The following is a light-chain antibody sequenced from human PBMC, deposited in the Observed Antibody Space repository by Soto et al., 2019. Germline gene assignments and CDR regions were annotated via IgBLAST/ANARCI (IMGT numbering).Light chain of an antibody. J-gene: IGLJ1*01. Sequence: LTQPASVSGSPGQSITISCTGTSSDVGGYNYVSWYQQHPGKAPKLMIYEVSNRPSGVSYRFSGSKSGNTASLTISGLQAEDEADYFCSSYSISTAYLFGTGTKVTVL. V-gene: IGLV2-14*01. CDR3: SSYSISTAYL. CDR1: SSDVGGYNY. CDR2: EVS.